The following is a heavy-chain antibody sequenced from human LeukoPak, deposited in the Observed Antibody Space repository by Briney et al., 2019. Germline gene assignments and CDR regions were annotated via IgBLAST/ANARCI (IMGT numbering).Heavy chain of an antibody. CDR2: INTDTGNP. J-gene: IGHJ4*02. Sequence: ASVKVSCKASGYTFTSYAINWVRQAPGQGLEWMGWINTDTGNPTYAQGFTGRFVFSLDTSVSTAYLQISSLKAEDTAVYYCASGWEGPDYWGQGTLVTVSS. D-gene: IGHD1-26*01. V-gene: IGHV7-4-1*02. CDR3: ASGWEGPDY. CDR1: GYTFTSYA.